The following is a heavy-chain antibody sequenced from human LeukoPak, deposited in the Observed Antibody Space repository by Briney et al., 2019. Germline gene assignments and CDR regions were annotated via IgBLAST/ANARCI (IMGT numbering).Heavy chain of an antibody. CDR3: ARDLELELGY. V-gene: IGHV3-48*04. D-gene: IGHD1-1*01. CDR2: ISSSSSTI. CDR1: GFTFSSYS. J-gene: IGHJ4*02. Sequence: PGGSLRLSCAASGFTFSSYSMNWVRQAPGKGLEWVSYISSSSSTIYYADSVKGRFTISRDNAKNSLYLQMNSLRAEDTAVYYCARDLELELGYWGQGTLVTVSS.